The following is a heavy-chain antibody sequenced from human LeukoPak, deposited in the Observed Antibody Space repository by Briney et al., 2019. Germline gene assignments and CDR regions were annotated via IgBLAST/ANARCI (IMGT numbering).Heavy chain of an antibody. V-gene: IGHV5-51*01. CDR3: ARGSGSYHTAYMN. D-gene: IGHD1-26*01. CDR1: GYSFTSYW. CDR2: IYPGDSDT. J-gene: IGHJ4*02. Sequence: GESLKISCKGSGYSFTSYWIGWVRQMPGKGLEWMGIIYPGDSDTRYRPSFQGQVTISAGKSISTAYLQWSSLKASDTAMYYCARGSGSYHTAYMNWGQGSLVTVSS.